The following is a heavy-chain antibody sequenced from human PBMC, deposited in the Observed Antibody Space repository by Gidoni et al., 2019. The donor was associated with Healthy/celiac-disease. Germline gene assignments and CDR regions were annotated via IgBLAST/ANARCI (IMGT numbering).Heavy chain of an antibody. D-gene: IGHD3-22*01. CDR3: ARDRGIDFEIVAWAPDY. CDR2: ISYDGSNK. J-gene: IGHJ4*02. Sequence: QVQLVESGGGVVQPGRSRRLSCAASGFPFSSYAMHWVRQAPGKGLEWVAVISYDGSNKYYADSVKGRFTISRDNSKNTLYLQMNSLRAEDTAVYYCARDRGIDFEIVAWAPDYWGQGTLVTVSS. V-gene: IGHV3-30-3*01. CDR1: GFPFSSYA.